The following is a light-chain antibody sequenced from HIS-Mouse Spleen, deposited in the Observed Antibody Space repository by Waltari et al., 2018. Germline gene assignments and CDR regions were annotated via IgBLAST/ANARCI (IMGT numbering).Light chain of an antibody. CDR1: ASPHSY. J-gene: IGLJ2*01. CDR3: YSTDSSGNHRV. Sequence: SYELTHPPSVRVPPGQPNRITCSGGASPHSYSSWHQQKSGRAPVLVINENSKPPAGIPERFSGSSSGTMATLTISGAQVEDEADYYCYSTDSSGNHRVFGRGTKLTVL. CDR2: ENS. V-gene: IGLV3-10*01.